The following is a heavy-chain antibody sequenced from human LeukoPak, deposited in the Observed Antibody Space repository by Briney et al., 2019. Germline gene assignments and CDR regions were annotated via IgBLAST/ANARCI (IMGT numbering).Heavy chain of an antibody. V-gene: IGHV4-59*01. J-gene: IGHJ5*02. Sequence: PSETLSLTCTVSGGSISSYYWRWIRQSPGKGLECIGYIHYTGSTNYNPSLKSRVTISVETSKNQFSLKLKSVTAADTAVYYCARGGYYGSGNDFRFDPWGQGALVTVSS. CDR3: ARGGYYGSGNDFRFDP. CDR1: GGSISSYY. CDR2: IHYTGST. D-gene: IGHD3-10*01.